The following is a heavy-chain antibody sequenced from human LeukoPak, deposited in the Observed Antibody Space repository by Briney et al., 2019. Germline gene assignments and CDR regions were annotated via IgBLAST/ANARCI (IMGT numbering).Heavy chain of an antibody. J-gene: IGHJ3*01. D-gene: IGHD3/OR15-3a*01. CDR3: ARRGLVAGIYDLVYGFDL. CDR2: VNPDTGNT. V-gene: IGHV1-8*03. Sequence: ASVKVSCKAAGYSFTTFHINWVRQAPGQGPEWMGRVNPDTGNTGFAQKFQGRVTITQNSSVTTVYMELSSLTSEDTAVYYCARRGLVAGIYDLVYGFDLWGQGTMVTVSS. CDR1: GYSFTTFH.